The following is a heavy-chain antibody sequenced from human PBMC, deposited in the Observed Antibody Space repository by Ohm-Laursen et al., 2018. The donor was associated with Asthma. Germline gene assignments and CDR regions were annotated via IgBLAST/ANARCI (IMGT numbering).Heavy chain of an antibody. J-gene: IGHJ4*02. D-gene: IGHD5-18*01. CDR1: GFTFGTYG. V-gene: IGHV3-30*03. Sequence: SLRLSCAAPGFTFGTYGMHWVRQAPGKGLEWVAVISYDGSKKYYADSVQGRFTISRDNSKNTLYLQMNSLRAEDTAVYYCARDLLEGPWIQLWDSGYFDYWGQGTLVTVSS. CDR2: ISYDGSKK. CDR3: ARDLLEGPWIQLWDSGYFDY.